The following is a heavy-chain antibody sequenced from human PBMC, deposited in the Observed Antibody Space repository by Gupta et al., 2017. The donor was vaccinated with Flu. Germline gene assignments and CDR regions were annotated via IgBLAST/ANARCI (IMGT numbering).Heavy chain of an antibody. D-gene: IGHD1-26*01. Sequence: QAQGQGLEWMGWINPNRGGTNYAQKCQGRVTMTRDKSIATAYMELSRLRSDDTAVYYCARDRARGGLVSAFDIWGQGTMVSVSS. CDR2: INPNRGGT. V-gene: IGHV1-2*02. CDR3: ARDRARGGLVSAFDI. J-gene: IGHJ3*02.